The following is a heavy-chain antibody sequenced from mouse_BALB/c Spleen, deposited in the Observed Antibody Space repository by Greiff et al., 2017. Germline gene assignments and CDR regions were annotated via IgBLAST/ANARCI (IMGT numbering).Heavy chain of an antibody. V-gene: IGHV14-3*02. CDR1: GFYITDSY. D-gene: IGHD2-2*01. CDR2: IDPANGNT. CDR3: SRGDYYAYGDHYWYFDV. J-gene: IGHJ1*01. Sequence: EVQLQQSGAELVKPGASVKLSCTASGFYITDSYMHWVKQRPGQGLEWIGRIDPANGNTKYDPKFQGKATITADTSSNTAYLQLSSLTSEDTAVSYCSRGDYYAYGDHYWYFDVWGAGTTLTVSS.